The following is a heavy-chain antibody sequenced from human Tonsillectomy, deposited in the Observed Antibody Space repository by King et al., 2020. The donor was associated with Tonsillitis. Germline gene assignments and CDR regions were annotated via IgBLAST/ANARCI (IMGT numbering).Heavy chain of an antibody. CDR1: GYSFTSYW. CDR2: IYPGDSDT. J-gene: IGHJ4*02. V-gene: IGHV5-51*01. D-gene: IGHD2-21*02. CDR3: ARPSPWGCDCYSHYYFDY. Sequence: QLVQSGAEVKKPGESLKISCKGSGYSFTSYWIGWVRQMPGKGLEWMGIIYPGDSDTRYSPSFQGQVTISADKSISTAYLQWSSLKASDTAMYYCARPSPWGCDCYSHYYFDYWGQGTLVTVSS.